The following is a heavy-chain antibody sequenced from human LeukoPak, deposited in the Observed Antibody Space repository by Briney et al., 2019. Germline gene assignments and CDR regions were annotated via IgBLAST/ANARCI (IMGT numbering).Heavy chain of an antibody. CDR2: MNPNSGNT. D-gene: IGHD3-22*01. CDR3: ARGHAGMIVDLDY. V-gene: IGHV1-8*03. CDR1: GYTFTGYY. J-gene: IGHJ4*02. Sequence: GASVKVSCKASGYTFTGYYMHWVRQATGQGLEWMGWMNPNSGNTGYAQKFQGRVTITRNTSISTAYMELSSLRSEDTAVYYCARGHAGMIVDLDYWGQGTLVTVSS.